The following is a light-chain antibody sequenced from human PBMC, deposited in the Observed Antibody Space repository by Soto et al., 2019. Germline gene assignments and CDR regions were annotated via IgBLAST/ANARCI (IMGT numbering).Light chain of an antibody. Sequence: QSALTQPASVSGSPGQSITISCTGSNSDIGAYNSVSWYQQHPGKAPKLLIYDVSNRPSGVSTRFSGSKSGNTASLTISGLQAEDEADYYRSSYTTSYTLVFGGGTKLTVL. V-gene: IGLV2-14*03. CDR2: DVS. J-gene: IGLJ3*02. CDR1: NSDIGAYNS. CDR3: SSYTTSYTLV.